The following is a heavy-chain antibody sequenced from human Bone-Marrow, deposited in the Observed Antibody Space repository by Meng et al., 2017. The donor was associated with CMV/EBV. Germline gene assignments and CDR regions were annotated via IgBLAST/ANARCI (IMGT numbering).Heavy chain of an antibody. CDR1: GGSISTSY. CDR3: ARAAYYYDSSGPYYVDY. V-gene: IGHV4-59*01. J-gene: IGHJ4*02. CDR2: FYYTGTT. Sequence: SETLSLTCTVSGGSISTSYWSWIRQPPGKGLEWIGYFYYTGTTNYNPSLKSRVTISVDSSKNQFSLKLSSVTAADTAVYYCARAAYYYDSSGPYYVDYWGQGTLVTVSS. D-gene: IGHD3-22*01.